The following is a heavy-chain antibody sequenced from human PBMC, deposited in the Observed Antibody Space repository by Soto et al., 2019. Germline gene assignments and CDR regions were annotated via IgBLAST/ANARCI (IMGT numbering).Heavy chain of an antibody. CDR3: AKSLGFISPIDY. CDR2: INSDGSST. Sequence: GGSLRLSCAASGFTFSSYWMHWVRQAPGKGLVWVSRINSDGSSTSCADSVKGRFTISRDNSKNTLYLQMNSLRAEDTAVYYCAKSLGFISPIDYWGQGTLVTVSS. V-gene: IGHV3-74*01. D-gene: IGHD3-16*02. J-gene: IGHJ4*02. CDR1: GFTFSSYW.